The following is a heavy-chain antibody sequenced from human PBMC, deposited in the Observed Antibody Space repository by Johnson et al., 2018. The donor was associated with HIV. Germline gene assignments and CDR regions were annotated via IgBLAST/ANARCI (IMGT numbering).Heavy chain of an antibody. V-gene: IGHV3-30*04. J-gene: IGHJ3*02. CDR1: GFTFSSYA. Sequence: VQLVESGGGVVQPGRSLRLSCATSGFTFSSYAMHWVRQAPGKGLEWVAVISYDGSNKYYADSVKGRFSISRDNSKNTMYLQMTSRRVEDTAIYYCARDRWYSSSWYVNADCFDIWGQGTMVTVSS. D-gene: IGHD6-13*01. CDR3: ARDRWYSSSWYVNADCFDI. CDR2: ISYDGSNK.